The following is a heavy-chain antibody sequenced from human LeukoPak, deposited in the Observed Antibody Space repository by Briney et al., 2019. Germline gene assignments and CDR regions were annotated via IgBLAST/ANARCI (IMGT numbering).Heavy chain of an antibody. V-gene: IGHV3-20*04. D-gene: IGHD3-22*01. CDR3: ARDSYYYDSSADYGDDAFDI. CDR1: GFTFDDYG. CDR2: INWNGGST. J-gene: IGHJ3*02. Sequence: GSLRLSCAASGFTFDDYGMSWVRQAPGKGLEWVSGINWNGGSTGYGDSVKGRFTISRDNAKNSPYLQMNSLRAEDTALYYCARDSYYYDSSADYGDDAFDIWGQGTMVTVSS.